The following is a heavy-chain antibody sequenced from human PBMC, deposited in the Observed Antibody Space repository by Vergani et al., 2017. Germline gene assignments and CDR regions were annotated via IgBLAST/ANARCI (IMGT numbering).Heavy chain of an antibody. CDR3: ASRPDFWGGSGWFDP. CDR2: IYYSGST. J-gene: IGHJ5*02. D-gene: IGHD3-3*01. CDR1: GGSISSSSYY. V-gene: IGHV4-39*01. Sequence: QLQLQESGPGLVKPSETLSLTCTVSGGSISSSSYYWGWIRQPPVKGLEWIGSIYYSGSTYYNPSLKSRVTISVDTSKNQFSLKLSAVTAADTAVYYCASRPDFWGGSGWFDPWGQGTLVTVSS.